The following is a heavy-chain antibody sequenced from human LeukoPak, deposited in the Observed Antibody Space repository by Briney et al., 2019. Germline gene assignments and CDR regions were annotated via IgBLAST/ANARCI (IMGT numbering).Heavy chain of an antibody. J-gene: IGHJ4*02. V-gene: IGHV3-30-3*01. CDR3: ARDPEN. CDR2: ISYDGSNK. Sequence: PGRSLRLSCAASGFTFSSYAMHWVRQAPGKGLEWVAVISYDGSNKYYADSVKGRFTFSRDNSRNTLYLQMNGLRAEDTAVYYCARDPENWGQGTLVTVSS. D-gene: IGHD1-14*01. CDR1: GFTFSSYA.